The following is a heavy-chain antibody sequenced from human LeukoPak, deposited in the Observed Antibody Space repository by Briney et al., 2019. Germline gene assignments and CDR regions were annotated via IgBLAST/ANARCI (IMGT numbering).Heavy chain of an antibody. V-gene: IGHV1-2*06. CDR2: SNPNSDGT. CDR3: ARVRVWQQLAGFFDY. CDR1: GYTFTGYY. Sequence: ASVTVSCKASGYTFTGYYMHWVRHAPGQGLEWMGRSNPNSDGTNYAQKFQGRVTMTRDTSISTAYMELSRLRSDDTAVYYCARVRVWQQLAGFFDYWGQGTLVTVSS. D-gene: IGHD6-13*01. J-gene: IGHJ4*02.